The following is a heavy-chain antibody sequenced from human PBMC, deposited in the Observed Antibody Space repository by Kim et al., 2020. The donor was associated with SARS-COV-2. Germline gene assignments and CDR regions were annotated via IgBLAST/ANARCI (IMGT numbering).Heavy chain of an antibody. V-gene: IGHV4-4*02. CDR2: IYHSGST. CDR1: GGSISSSNW. D-gene: IGHD4-17*01. J-gene: IGHJ3*02. Sequence: SETLSLTCAVSGGSISSSNWWCWVRQPPGKGLEWIGDIYHSGSTNYNPSLKSRVTISVDKSKNQFSLKLSCVTAADTAVYYCARRANDYGDYGQCDAFDIWGQGTMVTVSS. CDR3: ARRANDYGDYGQCDAFDI.